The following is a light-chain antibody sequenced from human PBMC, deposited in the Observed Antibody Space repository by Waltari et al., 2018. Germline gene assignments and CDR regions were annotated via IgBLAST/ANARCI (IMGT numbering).Light chain of an antibody. Sequence: QSVLPQPPSVSAAPGQKVTISCSGGTSNIGNYYVSWYHHLPGAAPKLLIYDNDKRPSGIPDRSSASKSGTAATLGITGLQIGDEAEYYCATWDNSLTDVVFGGGTKLTVL. CDR1: TSNIGNYY. V-gene: IGLV1-51*01. J-gene: IGLJ2*01. CDR3: ATWDNSLTDVV. CDR2: DND.